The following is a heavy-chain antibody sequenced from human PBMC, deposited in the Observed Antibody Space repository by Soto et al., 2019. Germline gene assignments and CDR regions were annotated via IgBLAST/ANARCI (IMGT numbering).Heavy chain of an antibody. CDR3: AKSYDFWSGYQPYPVFDY. Sequence: PGGSLRLSCAASGFTFSSYAMSWVRQAPGKGLEWVSAISGSGGSTYYADSVKGRFTISRDNSKNTLYLQMNSLRAEDTAVYYCAKSYDFWSGYQPYPVFDYWGQGTLVTVSS. V-gene: IGHV3-23*01. D-gene: IGHD3-3*01. CDR1: GFTFSSYA. J-gene: IGHJ4*02. CDR2: ISGSGGST.